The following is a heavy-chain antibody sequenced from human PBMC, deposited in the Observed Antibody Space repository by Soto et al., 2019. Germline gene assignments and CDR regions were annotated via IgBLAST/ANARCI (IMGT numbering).Heavy chain of an antibody. CDR1: GFTFSLYG. D-gene: IGHD1-1*01. Sequence: QVQLVESGGGVVQPGRSLRLSCAASGFTFSLYGIHWVRQAPGKGLDWVAVISYDGSNVYYADSVKGRFTISRDNSNNTGYLQMNSLRGEDTAVYYCAKSRMHSPYNDYWGHGTLVTVSS. J-gene: IGHJ4*01. V-gene: IGHV3-30*18. CDR3: AKSRMHSPYNDY. CDR2: ISYDGSNV.